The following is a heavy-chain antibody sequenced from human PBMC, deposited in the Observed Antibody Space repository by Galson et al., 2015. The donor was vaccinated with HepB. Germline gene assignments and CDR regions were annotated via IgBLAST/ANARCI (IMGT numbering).Heavy chain of an antibody. J-gene: IGHJ6*02. Sequence: SVKVSCKASGGTFSSYAISWVRQAPGQGLEWMGGIIPIFGTANYAQKFQGRVTITADESTSTAYMELSSLRSEDTAVYYCARGQRYYDILTGYPHYYYCGMDVWGQGTTVTVSS. CDR1: GGTFSSYA. CDR3: ARGQRYYDILTGYPHYYYCGMDV. D-gene: IGHD3-9*01. V-gene: IGHV1-69*13. CDR2: IIPIFGTA.